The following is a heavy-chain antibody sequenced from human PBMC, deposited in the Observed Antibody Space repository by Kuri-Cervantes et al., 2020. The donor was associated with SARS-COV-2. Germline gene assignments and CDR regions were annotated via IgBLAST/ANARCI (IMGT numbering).Heavy chain of an antibody. J-gene: IGHJ5*02. D-gene: IGHD3-16*01. Sequence: SQTLSLTCAVYGGSFSGYYWSWIRQPPGKGLEWIGETNHSGSTNYNPSLKSRVTISVDTSKNQFPLKLSSVTAADTAVYYCARATIGGGWFDPWGQGTLVTVSS. CDR3: ARATIGGGWFDP. V-gene: IGHV4-34*01. CDR1: GGSFSGYY. CDR2: TNHSGST.